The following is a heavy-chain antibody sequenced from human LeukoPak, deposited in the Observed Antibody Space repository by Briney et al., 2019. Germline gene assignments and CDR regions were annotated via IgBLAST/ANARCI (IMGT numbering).Heavy chain of an antibody. CDR2: ISSSGSTI. V-gene: IGHV3-11*04. CDR1: GFTFRDYY. J-gene: IGHJ6*03. D-gene: IGHD5-18*01. CDR3: ARVPDTAMVIYYYYYMDV. Sequence: GGSLRLSCAASGFTFRDYYMSWIRQAPGKGLEWVSYISSSGSTIYYADSVKGRFTISRDNAKNSLYLQMNSLRAEDTAVYYCARVPDTAMVIYYYYYMDVWGKGTTVTVSS.